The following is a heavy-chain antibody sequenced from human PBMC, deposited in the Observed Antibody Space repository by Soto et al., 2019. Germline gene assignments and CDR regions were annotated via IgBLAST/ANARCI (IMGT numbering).Heavy chain of an antibody. J-gene: IGHJ6*02. Sequence: QVQLVESGGGVVQPGRSLRLSCAASGFTFSSYGMHWVRQAPGKGLEWVAVISYDGSNKYYADSVKGRFTISRDNSKNTLYLQMNSLRAEDTAVYYCAKDFTRVYYYYGMDVWGQGTTVTVSS. CDR3: AKDFTRVYYYYGMDV. CDR1: GFTFSSYG. V-gene: IGHV3-30*18. CDR2: ISYDGSNK.